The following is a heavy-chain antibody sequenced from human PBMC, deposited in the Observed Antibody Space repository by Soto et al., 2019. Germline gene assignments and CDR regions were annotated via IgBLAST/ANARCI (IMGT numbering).Heavy chain of an antibody. V-gene: IGHV3-74*01. Sequence: PGGSLRLSCAASGFTFSSYWMHWVRQAPGKGLVWVSRINSDGSSTSYADSVKGRFTISRDNAKNTLYLQMNSLRAEDTAVYYCARATPDKRTVTTGVFRYYYYGMDVWGQGTTVTVSS. D-gene: IGHD4-4*01. CDR2: INSDGSST. J-gene: IGHJ6*02. CDR3: ARATPDKRTVTTGVFRYYYYGMDV. CDR1: GFTFSSYW.